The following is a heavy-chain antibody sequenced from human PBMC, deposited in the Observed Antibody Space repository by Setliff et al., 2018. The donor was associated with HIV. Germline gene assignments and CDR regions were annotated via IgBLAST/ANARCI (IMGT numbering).Heavy chain of an antibody. CDR1: GDSISSYS. V-gene: IGHV4-4*09. CDR2: IFSSGST. J-gene: IGHJ5*02. Sequence: ETLSLTCTVSGDSISSYSWNWIRQSPGGGLEWIGFIFSSGSTKYNPSLQSRVTMSIGTSKNQFSLRLTSVTAADTAAYYCARRIDDSGSFPDKNWFDTWGQGSLVTVSS. CDR3: ARRIDDSGSFPDKNWFDT. D-gene: IGHD3-10*01.